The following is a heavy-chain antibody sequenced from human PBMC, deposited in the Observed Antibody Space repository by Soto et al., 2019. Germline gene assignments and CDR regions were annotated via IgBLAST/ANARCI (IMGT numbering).Heavy chain of an antibody. CDR1: GGSVNGYY. CDR2: INHTGGT. CDR3: AARITVFGLLIPPFDP. V-gene: IGHV4-34*01. J-gene: IGHJ5*02. Sequence: KASETLSLTCAVYGGSVNGYYWNWIRQPPGKGLEWIGEINHTGGTHYNPSLKSRVTMSVDTSKNQFSLRLSSVTAADTAIYYCAARITVFGLLIPPFDPWGQGTQVTASS. D-gene: IGHD3-3*01.